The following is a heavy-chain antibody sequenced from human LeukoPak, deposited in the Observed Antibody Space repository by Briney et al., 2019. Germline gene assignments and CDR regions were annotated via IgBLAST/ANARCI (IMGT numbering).Heavy chain of an antibody. CDR3: AREWHDAFDI. D-gene: IGHD5-24*01. CDR2: ISSSGSTI. J-gene: IGHJ3*02. Sequence: PGGSLRLSCAASGFTFSSYEMNWVRQAPGKGLEWVSYISSSGSTIYYADSVKGRFTISRDDAKNTLYLEMNSLRAEDTAVYYCAREWHDAFDIWGQGTMVTVSS. CDR1: GFTFSSYE. V-gene: IGHV3-48*03.